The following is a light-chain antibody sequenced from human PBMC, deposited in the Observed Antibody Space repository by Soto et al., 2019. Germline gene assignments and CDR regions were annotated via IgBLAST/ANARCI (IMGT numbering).Light chain of an antibody. V-gene: IGKV1-5*03. J-gene: IGKJ1*01. Sequence: DIQMTQSPTTLSASVGDRVTITCRASQSISSCLAWYQQKPGKAPKLLIYEASTLASGIPARFSGSGSGTEFILTISSLQPDDFAIYYCQPYGSYSPWTFGQGTKLDIK. CDR1: QSISSC. CDR3: QPYGSYSPWT. CDR2: EAS.